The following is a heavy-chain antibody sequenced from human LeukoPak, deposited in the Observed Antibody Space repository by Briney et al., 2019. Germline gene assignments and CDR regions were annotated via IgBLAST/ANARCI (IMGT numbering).Heavy chain of an antibody. CDR3: ARGRGGNTGDSYFDY. CDR2: TWYDGSST. J-gene: IGHJ4*02. D-gene: IGHD4-17*01. CDR1: GFTLSSYG. Sequence: GGSLRLSCAASGFTLSSYGMHWVRQAPGKGLEWVALTWYDGSSTNHADSVEGRFTISRDNSKNTLYLQMSSLRAEDTAIYYCARGRGGNTGDSYFDYWGQGTLVTVSS. V-gene: IGHV3-33*01.